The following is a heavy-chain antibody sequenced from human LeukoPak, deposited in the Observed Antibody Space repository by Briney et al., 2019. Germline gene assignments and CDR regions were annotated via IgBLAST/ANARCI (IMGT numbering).Heavy chain of an antibody. CDR3: AGGYSYGSTYYYMDV. CDR2: IYYSGST. CDR1: DYSISSGYY. D-gene: IGHD5-18*01. V-gene: IGHV4-38-2*02. Sequence: SETLSLTCTVSDYSISSGYYWGWIRQPPGKGLEWIGNIYYSGSTYYNPSLKSRVTISVDTSKNQFSLKLSSVTAADTAVYYCAGGYSYGSTYYYMDVWGKGTTVTISS. J-gene: IGHJ6*03.